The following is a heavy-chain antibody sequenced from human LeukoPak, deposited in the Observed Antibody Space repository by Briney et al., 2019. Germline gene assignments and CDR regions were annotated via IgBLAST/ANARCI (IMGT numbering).Heavy chain of an antibody. D-gene: IGHD2-2*01. CDR3: ARVVGTAGKDCSSTSCYGRDYYYYMDV. CDR1: GGSINNSSYY. CDR2: INHSGST. J-gene: IGHJ6*03. Sequence: KPSETLSLTCTVSGGSINNSSYYWGWIRQPPGKGLEWIGEINHSGSTNYNPSLKSRVTISVDTSKNQFSLKLSSVTAADTAVYYCARVVGTAGKDCSSTSCYGRDYYYYMDVWGKGTTVTISS. V-gene: IGHV4-39*07.